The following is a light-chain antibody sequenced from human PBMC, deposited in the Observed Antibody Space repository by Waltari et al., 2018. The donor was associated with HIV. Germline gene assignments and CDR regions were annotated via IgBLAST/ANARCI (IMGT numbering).Light chain of an antibody. V-gene: IGLV2-8*01. CDR3: SSYAGSNNRV. J-gene: IGLJ2*01. CDR1: SSDVGGYNY. Sequence: QSALTQPPSASGSPGQSVTISCTGTSSDVGGYNYVSWYQQHPGKAPKLMIYEVNKRPSGVPCRFSGSKSGNTASLTVSGLQAEDEADYYCSSYAGSNNRVFGGGTKLTVL. CDR2: EVN.